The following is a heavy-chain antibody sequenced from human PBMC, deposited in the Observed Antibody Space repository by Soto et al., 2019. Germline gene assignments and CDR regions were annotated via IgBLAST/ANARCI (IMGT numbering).Heavy chain of an antibody. D-gene: IGHD3-9*01. CDR1: GFTFSSYW. J-gene: IGHJ6*02. CDR2: IKQDGSEK. Sequence: PGGSLRLSCAASGFTFSSYWMSWVRQAPGKGLEWVANIKQDGSEKYYVDSGKGRFTISRDNAKNSLYLQMNSLRAEDTAVYYCARLSRYDTPRGYYYGMDVWGQGTTVTVSS. V-gene: IGHV3-7*01. CDR3: ARLSRYDTPRGYYYGMDV.